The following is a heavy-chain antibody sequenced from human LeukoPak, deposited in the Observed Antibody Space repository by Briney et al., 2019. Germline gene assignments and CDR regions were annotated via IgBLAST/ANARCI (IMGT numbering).Heavy chain of an antibody. CDR3: AKASSGYYDAFDI. CDR2: IRYDGSNK. CDR1: GFTFSSFG. D-gene: IGHD3-22*01. J-gene: IGHJ3*02. Sequence: GGSLRLSCAASGFTFSSFGMHWVRQAPGKGLEWVAFIRYDGSNKYYADSVKGRFTISRDNSKNTLYLQMNSLRAEDTAVYYCAKASSGYYDAFDIWGQGTMVTVSS. V-gene: IGHV3-30*02.